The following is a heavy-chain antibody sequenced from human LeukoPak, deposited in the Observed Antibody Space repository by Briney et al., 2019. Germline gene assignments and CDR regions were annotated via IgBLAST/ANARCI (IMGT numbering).Heavy chain of an antibody. CDR1: GGSISSSSFY. D-gene: IGHD1-1*01. Sequence: SETLSLTCTVSGGSISSSSFYWGWIRQPPRKGLEWIGTIYSTGSTYYNPSLKSRVTISVDTSKNQFSPRLSSVTAADTAVYYCARRGTGGRSVDCWGQGTLVTVSS. V-gene: IGHV4-39*01. J-gene: IGHJ4*02. CDR3: ARRGTGGRSVDC. CDR2: IYSTGST.